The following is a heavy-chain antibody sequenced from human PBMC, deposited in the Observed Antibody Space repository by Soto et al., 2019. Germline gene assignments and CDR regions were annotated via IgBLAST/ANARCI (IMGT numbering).Heavy chain of an antibody. D-gene: IGHD6-13*01. CDR1: GYTFTSYG. CDR3: AREGIAAHTYYFDY. J-gene: IGHJ4*02. CDR2: INPNSGGT. V-gene: IGHV1-2*04. Sequence: ASVKVSCKASGYTFTSYGISWVRQAPGQGLEWMGWINPNSGGTNYAQKFQGWVTMTRDTSISTAYMELSRLRSDDTAVYYCAREGIAAHTYYFDYWGQGTLVTVSS.